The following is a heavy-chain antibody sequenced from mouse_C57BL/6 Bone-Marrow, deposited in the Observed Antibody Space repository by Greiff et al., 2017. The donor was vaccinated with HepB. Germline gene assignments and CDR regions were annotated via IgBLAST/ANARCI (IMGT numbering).Heavy chain of an antibody. CDR3: ARWGVLYWYFDV. CDR1: GYTFTDYY. Sequence: EVKLQESGPVLVKPGASVKMSCKASGYTFTDYYMNWVKQSHGKSLEWIGVINPYNGGTSYNQKFKGKATLTVDKSSSTAYMELNSLTSEDSAVYYCARWGVLYWYFDVWGTGTTVTVSS. J-gene: IGHJ1*03. V-gene: IGHV1-19*01. CDR2: INPYNGGT.